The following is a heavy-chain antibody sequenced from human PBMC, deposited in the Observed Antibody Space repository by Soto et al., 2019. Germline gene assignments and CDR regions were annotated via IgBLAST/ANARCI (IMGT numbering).Heavy chain of an antibody. CDR2: ISSSSSYI. J-gene: IGHJ2*01. V-gene: IGHV3-21*01. CDR3: ARTAMIVVVITNYWYFDL. CDR1: GFTFSSYS. Sequence: PGGSLRLSCAASGFTFSSYSMNWVRQAPGKGLEWVSSISSSSSYIYYADSVKGRFTISRDNAKSSLYLQMNSLRAEDTAVYYCARTAMIVVVITNYWYFDLWGRGTLVTVSS. D-gene: IGHD3-22*01.